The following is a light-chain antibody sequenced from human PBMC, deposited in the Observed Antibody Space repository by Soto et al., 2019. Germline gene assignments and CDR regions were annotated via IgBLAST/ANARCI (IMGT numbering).Light chain of an antibody. Sequence: QSALTRPASVSGSPGQSITISCTGTSSDVGAYNYVSWYQQHPGKAPKLMIFEVSNRPSGVSNRFSGSKSGNTASLTISGLQAEDEADYHCSSYTSSSTYVFGTGTRSPS. V-gene: IGLV2-14*01. CDR2: EVS. CDR3: SSYTSSSTYV. CDR1: SSDVGAYNY. J-gene: IGLJ1*01.